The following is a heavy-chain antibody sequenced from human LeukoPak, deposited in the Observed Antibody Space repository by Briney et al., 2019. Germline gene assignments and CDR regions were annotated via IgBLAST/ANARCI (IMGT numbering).Heavy chain of an antibody. Sequence: LSGGSLRLSCAASGFTFSSYAMSWVRQAPGKGLEWVSAISGSGGSTYYADSVKGRFTISRDNSKNTLYLQMNSLRAEDTAVYYCAKGITMVRGVQDYWGQGTLVTVSS. V-gene: IGHV3-23*01. CDR2: ISGSGGST. D-gene: IGHD3-10*01. CDR3: AKGITMVRGVQDY. J-gene: IGHJ4*02. CDR1: GFTFSSYA.